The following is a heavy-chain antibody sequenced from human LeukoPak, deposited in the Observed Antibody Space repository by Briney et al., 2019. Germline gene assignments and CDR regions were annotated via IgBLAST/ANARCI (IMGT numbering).Heavy chain of an antibody. Sequence: SVKVSCKASGYTFTSYGISWVRQAPGQGLEWMGGIIPILGTASYAQKFQGRLTINADESTSTAYMELSNLRSEDTAVYYCARARDMGVREYYHHWGQGTLVTVSS. J-gene: IGHJ1*01. V-gene: IGHV1-69*13. D-gene: IGHD2/OR15-2a*01. CDR3: ARARDMGVREYYHH. CDR2: IIPILGTA. CDR1: GYTFTSYG.